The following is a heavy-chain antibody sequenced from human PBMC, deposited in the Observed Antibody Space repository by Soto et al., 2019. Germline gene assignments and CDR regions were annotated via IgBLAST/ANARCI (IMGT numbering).Heavy chain of an antibody. Sequence: QVQLVESGGGVVQPGGSLRLSCAASGFNFGSYGMDWVRQAPGKGLEWVALLSYDESDTFYADSVRGRFTISKDVAKNTLFLQLNRLREEDTAGYFCAKDIVRGVARRDAFDRWGQGTGVTVSS. CDR3: AKDIVRGVARRDAFDR. D-gene: IGHD3-10*01. V-gene: IGHV3-30*18. J-gene: IGHJ3*01. CDR1: GFNFGSYG. CDR2: LSYDESDT.